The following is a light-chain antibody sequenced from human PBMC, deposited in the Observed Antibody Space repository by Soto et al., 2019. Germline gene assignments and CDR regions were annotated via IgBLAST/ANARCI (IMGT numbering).Light chain of an antibody. CDR1: QTISGT. CDR3: QQYDNWPWT. J-gene: IGKJ1*01. CDR2: GAS. Sequence: EIVMTQSPATLSVPPGGRATLSCRASQTISGTLAWYQQKPGQAPRLLIHGASTRAPGFPARFSGSGSGTDFTLTISSLQSEDFAVYYCQQYDNWPWTFGQGTKVDIK. V-gene: IGKV3-15*01.